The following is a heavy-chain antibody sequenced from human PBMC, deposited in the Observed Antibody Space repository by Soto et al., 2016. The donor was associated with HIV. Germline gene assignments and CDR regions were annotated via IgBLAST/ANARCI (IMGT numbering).Heavy chain of an antibody. V-gene: IGHV3-23*01. Sequence: EVQLLESGGGLVQPGGSLRLSCAASRFTFSSYAMSWVRQAPGKGLEWVSVISGSGGSTYYADSVKGRFTVSRDNTKNVVYLQLSDLRVEDTALYYCARRRRSAGRNHYYFYMDVWGKGTTVTVS. J-gene: IGHJ6*03. CDR3: ARRRRSAGRNHYYFYMDV. CDR1: RFTFSSYA. D-gene: IGHD6-13*01. CDR2: ISGSGGST.